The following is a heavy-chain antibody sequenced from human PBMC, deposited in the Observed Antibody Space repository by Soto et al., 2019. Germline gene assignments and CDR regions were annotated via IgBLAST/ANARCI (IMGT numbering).Heavy chain of an antibody. Sequence: ESGGGLVQPGGALRVSCGTSGFSFSDYWMSWVRQSPGKGMEWVANIKQDGSEKNYVDSVKGRFSISRDNARKSVYLQMNSLRGEDTAVYHCAAGRWMVRYWGQGTLVTVSS. CDR2: IKQDGSEK. CDR1: GFSFSDYW. CDR3: AAGRWMVRY. J-gene: IGHJ4*02. V-gene: IGHV3-7*05. D-gene: IGHD5-18*01.